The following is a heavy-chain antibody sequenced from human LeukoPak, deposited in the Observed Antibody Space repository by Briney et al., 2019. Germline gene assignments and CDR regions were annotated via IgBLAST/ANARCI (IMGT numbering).Heavy chain of an antibody. V-gene: IGHV3-23*01. CDR1: GFTFSSYA. Sequence: GGSLRLSCAASGFTFSSYAMSWVRQAPGKGLEWVSAISGSGGSTYYADSVKGRFTISRDNSKNTLYLQMNSLRAEDTAVYYCAKDFRGYYDSSGYATDDAFDIWGQGTMVTVSS. CDR3: AKDFRGYYDSSGYATDDAFDI. CDR2: ISGSGGST. D-gene: IGHD3-22*01. J-gene: IGHJ3*02.